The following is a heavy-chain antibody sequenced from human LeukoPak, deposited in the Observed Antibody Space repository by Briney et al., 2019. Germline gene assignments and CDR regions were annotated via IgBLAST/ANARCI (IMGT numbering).Heavy chain of an antibody. J-gene: IGHJ5*02. Sequence: GGSLRLSCAASGFTFSSYSMNWVRQAPGKGLEWVSSISSSSSYIYYADSVKGRFPISRDNAKNSLYLQMNSLRAEDTAVYYCARDGLACPSPYNWFDPWGQGTPVTVSS. V-gene: IGHV3-21*01. CDR1: GFTFSSYS. CDR2: ISSSSSYI. D-gene: IGHD5-12*01. CDR3: ARDGLACPSPYNWFDP.